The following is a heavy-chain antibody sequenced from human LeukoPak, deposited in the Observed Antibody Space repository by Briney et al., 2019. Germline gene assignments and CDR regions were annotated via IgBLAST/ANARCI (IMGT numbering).Heavy chain of an antibody. CDR3: TKEKTIAARPYMDV. J-gene: IGHJ6*03. CDR2: MNPNSGNT. V-gene: IGHV1-8*01. D-gene: IGHD6-6*01. Sequence: GASVKVSCKASGYTFTSYDINWVRQATGQGLEWMGWMNPNSGNTGYAQKFQGRVTMTRNTSISTAYMELSSLRSEDTAVYYCTKEKTIAARPYMDVWGQRDHGHRLL. CDR1: GYTFTSYD.